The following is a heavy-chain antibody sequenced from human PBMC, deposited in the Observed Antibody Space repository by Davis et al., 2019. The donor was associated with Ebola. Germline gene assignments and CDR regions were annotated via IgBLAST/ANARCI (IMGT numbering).Heavy chain of an antibody. J-gene: IGHJ5*02. CDR1: GGSISSYY. CDR3: ARVVLVPAAPNWFDP. V-gene: IGHV4-59*01. D-gene: IGHD2-2*01. Sequence: SETLSLTCTVSGGSISSYYWSWIRQPPGKGLEWIGYIYYSGSTNYNPSLKSRVTISVDTSKNQFSLKLSSVTAADTAVYYCARVVLVPAAPNWFDPWGQGTLVTVSS. CDR2: IYYSGST.